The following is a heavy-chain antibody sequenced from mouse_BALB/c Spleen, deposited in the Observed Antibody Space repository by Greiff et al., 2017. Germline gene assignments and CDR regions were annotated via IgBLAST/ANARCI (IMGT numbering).Heavy chain of an antibody. D-gene: IGHD1-1*01. CDR3: ARLPHYYGSSESWFAY. CDR2: ISSGGSYT. Sequence: EVQVVESGGDLVKPGGSLKLSCAASGFTFSSYGMSWVRQTPDKRLEWVATISSGGSYTYYPDSVKGRFTISRDNAKNTLYLQMSSLKSEDTAMYYCARLPHYYGSSESWFAYWGQGTLVTVSA. V-gene: IGHV5-6*01. CDR1: GFTFSSYG. J-gene: IGHJ3*01.